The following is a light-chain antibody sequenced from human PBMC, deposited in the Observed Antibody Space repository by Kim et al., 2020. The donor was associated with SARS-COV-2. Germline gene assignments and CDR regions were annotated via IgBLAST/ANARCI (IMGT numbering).Light chain of an antibody. Sequence: EIVLTQSPGTLSLSPGERATLSCRASQSVSSDYLAWYQQKPGQAPRLLIYAASSRATAIPDRFSGSGSGTDFTLTISRLEPEDFAAYYCNQYSSASGWTFGQGTKVDIK. J-gene: IGKJ1*01. CDR2: AAS. CDR1: QSVSSDY. CDR3: NQYSSASGWT. V-gene: IGKV3-20*01.